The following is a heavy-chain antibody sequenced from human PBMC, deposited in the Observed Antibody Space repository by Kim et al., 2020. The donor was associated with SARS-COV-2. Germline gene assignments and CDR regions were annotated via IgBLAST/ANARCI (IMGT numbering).Heavy chain of an antibody. J-gene: IGHJ4*02. Sequence: TNNNPSPKSRVIISVDTSKNQFSLKVNSVTAADTAVYYCACYKYGARFDYWGQGTLVTVSS. CDR3: ACYKYGARFDY. D-gene: IGHD2-8*01. CDR2: T. V-gene: IGHV4-59*01.